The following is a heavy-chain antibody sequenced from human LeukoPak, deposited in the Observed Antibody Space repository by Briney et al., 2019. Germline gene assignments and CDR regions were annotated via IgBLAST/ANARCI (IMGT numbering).Heavy chain of an antibody. J-gene: IGHJ4*02. CDR3: AREIVVGETGSYFDY. CDR2: ITSSNTSTPL. CDR1: GFSFSDFY. V-gene: IGHV3-11*01. Sequence: AGGSLRLSCAASGFSFSDFYMTWIRQASGKGLEWVSYITSSNTSTPLYYADSVKGRFTISRDNAKNSLYLQMNSLRAEDTAVYYCAREIVVGETGSYFDYWGQGILVTVSS. D-gene: IGHD3-22*01.